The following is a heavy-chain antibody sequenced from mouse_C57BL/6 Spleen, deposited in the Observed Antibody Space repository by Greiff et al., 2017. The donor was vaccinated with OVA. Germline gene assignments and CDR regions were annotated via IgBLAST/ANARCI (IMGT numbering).Heavy chain of an antibody. D-gene: IGHD2-10*01. CDR3: ARTYYGNYVWYFDV. CDR2: IDPSDSYT. J-gene: IGHJ1*03. V-gene: IGHV1-69*01. Sequence: VQLQQPGAELVMPGASVKLSCKASGYTFTSYWMHWVKQRPGQGLEWIGEIDPSDSYTNYNQKFKGKSTLTVDKSSSTAYMQLSSLTSEDSAVYYCARTYYGNYVWYFDVWGTGTTVTVSS. CDR1: GYTFTSYW.